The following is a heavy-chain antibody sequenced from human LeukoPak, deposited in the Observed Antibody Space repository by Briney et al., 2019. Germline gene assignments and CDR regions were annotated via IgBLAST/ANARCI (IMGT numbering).Heavy chain of an antibody. CDR1: GGSFSGYY. V-gene: IGHV4-34*01. Sequence: PSETLSLTCAVYGGSFSGYYWSLIRQPPGKGLEWIGEINHSRSTNYNPSLKSRVTISVDTSKNQFSLKLSSVTAADTAAYYCARGRYFDYWGQGTLVTVSS. J-gene: IGHJ4*02. CDR3: ARGRYFDY. CDR2: INHSRST.